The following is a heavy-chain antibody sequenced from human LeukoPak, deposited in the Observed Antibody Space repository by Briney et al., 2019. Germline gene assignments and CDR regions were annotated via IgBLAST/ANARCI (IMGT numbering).Heavy chain of an antibody. CDR1: GFTFSTYS. V-gene: IGHV3-48*02. CDR3: ARESVMDV. J-gene: IGHJ6*02. CDR2: ISSGSSTI. Sequence: GGSLRLSCAASGFTFSTYSMNWVRQAPGKGLEWLSYISSGSSTIYYADSVKGRFTISRENAKKSLYLQMNSLRDEDTAVYYCARESVMDVWGQGTTVTVSS.